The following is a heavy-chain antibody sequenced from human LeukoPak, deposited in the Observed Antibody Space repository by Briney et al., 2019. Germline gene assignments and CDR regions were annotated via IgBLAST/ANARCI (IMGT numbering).Heavy chain of an antibody. CDR3: ARDISGYSYGTGQGSYFDY. J-gene: IGHJ4*02. D-gene: IGHD5-18*01. Sequence: GGSLRLSCAASGFTFSGYWMSWVRQAPGKGLEWVANIKQDGSEKYYVDSVKGRFTISRDNAKNSLYLQMNSLRAEDTAAYYCARDISGYSYGTGQGSYFDYWGQGTLVTVSS. V-gene: IGHV3-7*01. CDR2: IKQDGSEK. CDR1: GFTFSGYW.